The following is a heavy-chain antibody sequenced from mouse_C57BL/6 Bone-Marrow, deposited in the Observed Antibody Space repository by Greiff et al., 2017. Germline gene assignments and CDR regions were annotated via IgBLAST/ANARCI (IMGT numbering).Heavy chain of an antibody. D-gene: IGHD2-3*01. V-gene: IGHV1-81*01. CDR2: IYPRRGNT. J-gene: IGHJ4*01. CDR1: GYTFTSYG. CDR3: ARSYDGYYLYAMDY. Sequence: QVQLQQSGAELARPGASVKLSCKASGYTFTSYGISWVMQRTGPGLEWIGEIYPRRGNTYFNEKFMGKATPTADNSSSTAYMELRSLTSEDAAVYFCARSYDGYYLYAMDYWGQGTSVTVSS.